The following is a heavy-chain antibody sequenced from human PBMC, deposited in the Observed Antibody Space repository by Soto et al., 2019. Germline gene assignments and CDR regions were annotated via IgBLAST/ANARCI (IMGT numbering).Heavy chain of an antibody. CDR2: ISYDGSNK. Sequence: QVQLVESGGGVVQPGRSLRLSCAASGFTFSSYGMHWVRQAPGKGLEWVAVISYDGSNKYYADSVKGRFTISRDNSKNTLYLQMNSLRAEDTAVYYCAKDIGHYGSGSYFVTPRRNYYYYGMDVWGQGTTVTVSS. D-gene: IGHD3-10*01. J-gene: IGHJ6*02. CDR3: AKDIGHYGSGSYFVTPRRNYYYYGMDV. V-gene: IGHV3-30*18. CDR1: GFTFSSYG.